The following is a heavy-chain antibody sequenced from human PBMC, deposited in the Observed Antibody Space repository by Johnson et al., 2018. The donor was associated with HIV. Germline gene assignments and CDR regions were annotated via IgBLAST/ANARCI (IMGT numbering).Heavy chain of an antibody. D-gene: IGHD5-18*01. CDR3: ARLPSGYSRDAFDI. V-gene: IGHV3-30*04. J-gene: IGHJ3*02. CDR2: ISYDAITK. Sequence: QVQLVESGGGVVQPGRSLRLSCAASGFTFSTCAMHWVRQAPGKGLEWVAVISYDAITKYYADSVKGRFTISRDNSKSMLHLQMNSLRTEDTAVYYCARLPSGYSRDAFDIWGQGTMVTVSS. CDR1: GFTFSTCA.